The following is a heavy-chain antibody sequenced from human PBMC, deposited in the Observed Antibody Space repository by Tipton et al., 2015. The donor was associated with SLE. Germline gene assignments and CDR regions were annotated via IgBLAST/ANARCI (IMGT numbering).Heavy chain of an antibody. CDR2: VYYTGYT. V-gene: IGHV4-39*01. J-gene: IGHJ5*02. CDR1: GGSVSSSSYY. Sequence: TLSLTCTVSGGSVSSSSYYWGWIRLPPGKGLEWIGSVYYTGYTYYNPSLKSRVTISVDTSKNQFSLTLTSVTTADTAAFYCAGRGSADWVMATIHGSVYCLAAWGQGSLVTVST. D-gene: IGHD5-24*01. CDR3: AGRGSADWVMATIHGSVYCLAA.